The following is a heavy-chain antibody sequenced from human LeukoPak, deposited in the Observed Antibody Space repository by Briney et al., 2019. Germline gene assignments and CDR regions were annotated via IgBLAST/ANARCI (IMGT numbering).Heavy chain of an antibody. CDR2: LFWDDSQ. CDR3: AHRGMLFGVVITFDY. J-gene: IGHJ4*02. Sequence: SGPTLVNPAQTLTLTCSFFGFSLSSTGVGVGWIRKPPGKALGWRAFLFWDDSQHYNPSLKTRLTITKDTSKNQEVLTMSNMDPVDTATYYCAHRGMLFGVVITFDYWSQGTLVTVSS. CDR1: GFSLSSTGVG. D-gene: IGHD3-3*01. V-gene: IGHV2-5*02.